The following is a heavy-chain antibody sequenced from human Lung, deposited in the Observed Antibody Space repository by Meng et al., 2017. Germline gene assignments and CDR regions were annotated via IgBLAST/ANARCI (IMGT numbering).Heavy chain of an antibody. V-gene: IGHV4-34*01. Sequence: QVQRKQWGAGLLKPSETLSLTCVVSGGSLSDYYWSWIRQPPGKGLEWIGEINHSGSTNYNPSLESRATISVDTSQNNLSLKLSSVTAADSAVYYCARGPTTMAHDFDYWGQGTLVTVSS. CDR1: GGSLSDYY. CDR3: ARGPTTMAHDFDY. CDR2: INHSGST. J-gene: IGHJ4*02. D-gene: IGHD4-11*01.